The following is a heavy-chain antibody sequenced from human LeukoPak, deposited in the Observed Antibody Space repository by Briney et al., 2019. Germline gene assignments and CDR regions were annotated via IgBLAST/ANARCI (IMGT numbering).Heavy chain of an antibody. V-gene: IGHV3-74*01. D-gene: IGHD6-19*01. CDR1: GFTLSSYW. CDR3: ARGYSSGLHFDY. CDR2: IKSDGSDT. Sequence: GGSLRLSCAASGFTLSSYWMHWVRQVPGKGLVWVSRIKSDGSDTRYADSVKGRFTISRDDAKNTLYLQMNSLRAEDTAVYYCARGYSSGLHFDYWGQGTLVTVSS. J-gene: IGHJ4*02.